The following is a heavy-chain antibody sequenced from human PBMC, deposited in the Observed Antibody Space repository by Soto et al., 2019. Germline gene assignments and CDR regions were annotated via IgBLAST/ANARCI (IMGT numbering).Heavy chain of an antibody. J-gene: IGHJ4*02. V-gene: IGHV3-74*03. CDR3: ARGSNGWSGIDY. CDR2: ISGDGSST. Sequence: EVQLVESGGGLVQPGGSLGLSCTASGFTFSNYWMYWVRQAPGKGLVWVSRISGDGSSTSYADSVEGRFTISRDNAKNTLYLQMNSLRVEGTAVYYCARGSNGWSGIDYWGQGIMVTVS. CDR1: GFTFSNYW. D-gene: IGHD6-19*01.